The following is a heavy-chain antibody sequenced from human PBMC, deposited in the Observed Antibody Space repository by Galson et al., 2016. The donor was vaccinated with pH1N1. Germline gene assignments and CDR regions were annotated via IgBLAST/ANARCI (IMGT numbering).Heavy chain of an antibody. CDR2: VIPVFGTL. Sequence: SVKVSCKASGGSFSSQTISWVRQAPGQGPEWRGGVIPVFGTLNLAQGFQGRVTITADISTGTAYMELRSLKSEDTSVYYCATSVTGQSFGYYFNNWGQGTLVIVSP. J-gene: IGHJ4*02. CDR1: GGSFSSQT. CDR3: ATSVTGQSFGYYFNN. V-gene: IGHV1-69*06. D-gene: IGHD3-16*01.